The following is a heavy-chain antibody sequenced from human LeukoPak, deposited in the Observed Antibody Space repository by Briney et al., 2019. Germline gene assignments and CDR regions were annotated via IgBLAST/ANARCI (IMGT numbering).Heavy chain of an antibody. CDR2: IWYDGSNK. Sequence: GGSLRLSCAPSGFTFSSYGMHCVRQAPGKGLEWVAVIWYDGSNKYYADSVKGRFTISRDNPKNTLYLQMNSLRAEDTAVYYCERDWGAARPDYWGQGTLVTVSS. D-gene: IGHD6-6*01. J-gene: IGHJ4*02. CDR3: ERDWGAARPDY. CDR1: GFTFSSYG. V-gene: IGHV3-33*01.